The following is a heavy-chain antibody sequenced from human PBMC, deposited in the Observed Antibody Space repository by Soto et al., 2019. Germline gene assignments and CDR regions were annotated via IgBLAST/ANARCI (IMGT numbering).Heavy chain of an antibody. J-gene: IGHJ3*02. CDR3: ARGTIGSTLRFLEWSRLVEQRIPIDAFDI. CDR2: IYYSGST. CDR1: GGSISSYY. V-gene: IGHV4-59*01. Sequence: SETLSLTCTVSGGSISSYYWSWIRQPPGKGLEWIGYIYYSGSTNYNPSLKSRVTISVDTSKNQFSLKLSSVTAADTAVYYCARGTIGSTLRFLEWSRLVEQRIPIDAFDIWGQGTMVTVSS. D-gene: IGHD3-3*01.